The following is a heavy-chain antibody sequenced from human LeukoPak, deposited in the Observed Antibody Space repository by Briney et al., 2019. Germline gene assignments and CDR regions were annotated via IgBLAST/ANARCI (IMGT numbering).Heavy chain of an antibody. CDR3: AKSSCDPWQ. J-gene: IGHJ1*01. V-gene: IGHV3-7*02. D-gene: IGHD2-21*02. CDR1: GFTFSNYW. Sequence: GGSLRLCYAASGFTFSNYWMPWVRQAPGRGLEWVASIKPDGSVIYYGDSVKGRFTLSRDNTKNALHLQMNSLRAEGTAMYYCAKSSCDPWQWGRGSL. CDR2: IKPDGSVI.